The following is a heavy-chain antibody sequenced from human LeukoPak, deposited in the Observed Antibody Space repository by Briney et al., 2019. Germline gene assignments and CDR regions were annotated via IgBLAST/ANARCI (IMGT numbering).Heavy chain of an antibody. CDR3: AKARWPTVTTFPLDY. CDR1: GFTFSSYS. D-gene: IGHD4-11*01. Sequence: GGSLRLSCAASGFTFSSYSMNWVRQAPGKGLEWVSSISSSSSYIYYADSVKGRFTISRDNSKNTLYLQMNSLRAEDTAVYYCAKARWPTVTTFPLDYWGQGTLVTVSS. CDR2: ISSSSSYI. V-gene: IGHV3-21*01. J-gene: IGHJ4*02.